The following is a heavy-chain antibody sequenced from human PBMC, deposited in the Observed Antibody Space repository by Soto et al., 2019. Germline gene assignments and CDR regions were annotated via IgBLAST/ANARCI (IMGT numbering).Heavy chain of an antibody. V-gene: IGHV3-30*18. CDR3: AKGSGGGPLNYFDY. J-gene: IGHJ4*02. D-gene: IGHD3-16*01. Sequence: GGSLRLSCAASGFTFSSYGMHWVRQAPGKGLEWVAVISYDGSNKYYADSVKGRFTISRDNSKNTLYLQMNSLRAEDTAVYYCAKGSGGGPLNYFDYWGQGTLVTVSS. CDR2: ISYDGSNK. CDR1: GFTFSSYG.